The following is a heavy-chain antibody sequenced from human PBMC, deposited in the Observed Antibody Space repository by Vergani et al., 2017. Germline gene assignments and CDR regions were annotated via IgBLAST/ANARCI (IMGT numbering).Heavy chain of an antibody. Sequence: QVQLVESGAEVKKPGSSVKVSCKASGGTFSNYAISWVRQAPGQGLEWMGRIIPIFGTANYAQKFQGRVTITADDSTSTAYMELSSLRSEDTAVYYCTRGWYYDSIAYWAYWGQGTLVTVSS. CDR3: TRGWYYDSIAYWAY. J-gene: IGHJ4*02. CDR2: IIPIFGTA. V-gene: IGHV1-69*18. CDR1: GGTFSNYA. D-gene: IGHD3-22*01.